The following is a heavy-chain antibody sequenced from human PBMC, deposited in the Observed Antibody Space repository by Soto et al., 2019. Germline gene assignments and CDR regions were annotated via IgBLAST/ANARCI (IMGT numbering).Heavy chain of an antibody. J-gene: IGHJ5*02. CDR2: IYHSGST. D-gene: IGHD3-10*01. Sequence: QLQLQESGSRLVKPSQTLSLTCAVSGGSISSGGYSWSWIRQPPGKGLECIGYIYHSGSTYYNPSLKSRVTISVDRSKNQFSLKLSSVTAADTAVYYCASRPPYYYGSGSYGFDPWGQGTLVTVSS. V-gene: IGHV4-30-2*01. CDR3: ASRPPYYYGSGSYGFDP. CDR1: GGSISSGGYS.